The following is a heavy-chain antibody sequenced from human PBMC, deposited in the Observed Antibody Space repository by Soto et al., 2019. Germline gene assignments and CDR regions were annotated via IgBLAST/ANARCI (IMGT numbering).Heavy chain of an antibody. CDR2: MYNSGST. CDR3: AREASGSYYRPRNWFDP. D-gene: IGHD3-10*01. V-gene: IGHV4-31*03. J-gene: IGHJ5*02. CDR1: GGSIRTGGYY. Sequence: PSETLSLTCTVSGGSIRTGGYYWSWIRQYPGNGLEWIGFMYNSGSTYYKPSLRGRATISVDTSENRFSLKVNSVTAADTAIYYCAREASGSYYRPRNWFDPWGQGILVT.